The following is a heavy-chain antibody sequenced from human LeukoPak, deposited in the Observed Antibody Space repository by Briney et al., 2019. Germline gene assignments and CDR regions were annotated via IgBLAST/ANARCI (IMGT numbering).Heavy chain of an antibody. CDR1: GFTFSSYS. D-gene: IGHD1-26*01. J-gene: IGHJ4*02. CDR3: ARVFEWELLSPDY. Sequence: GGSLRLSCAASGFTFSSYSMNWVRQAPGKGLEWVSSISSSSSYIYYADSVKGRFTISRDNAKNSLYLQMNSLRAEDTAVYYCARVFEWELLSPDYWGQGTLVTVSS. V-gene: IGHV3-21*01. CDR2: ISSSSSYI.